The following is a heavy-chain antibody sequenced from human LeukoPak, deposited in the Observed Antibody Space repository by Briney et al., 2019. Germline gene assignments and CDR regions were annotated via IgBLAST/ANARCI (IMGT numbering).Heavy chain of an antibody. V-gene: IGHV3-23*01. CDR3: AKDRRSAVDY. Sequence: GGSLRLSCAASGFTFSSSAMSWVRQAPGKGLEWVSAIGDSGGTTYYADSVKGRFTISRDNSKNTLYLQMNSLRAEDTAVYYCAKDRRSAVDYWGQGTLVTVSS. J-gene: IGHJ4*02. CDR2: IGDSGGTT. CDR1: GFTFSSSA. D-gene: IGHD6-19*01.